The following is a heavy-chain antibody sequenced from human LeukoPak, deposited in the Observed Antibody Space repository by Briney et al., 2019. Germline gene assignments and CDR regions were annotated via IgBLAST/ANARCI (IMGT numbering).Heavy chain of an antibody. V-gene: IGHV4-34*01. CDR1: GGSFSPYY. Sequence: SETLSLTCAVYGGSFSPYYWSWIRQPPGKGLEWIGEINHSGSTNYNPSLKSRVTISVDTSKNQYSLRLSSVTAADTAVYYCARGGFYCGGDCYVDYWGQGTLVTVSS. J-gene: IGHJ4*02. CDR3: ARGGFYCGGDCYVDY. D-gene: IGHD2-21*02. CDR2: INHSGST.